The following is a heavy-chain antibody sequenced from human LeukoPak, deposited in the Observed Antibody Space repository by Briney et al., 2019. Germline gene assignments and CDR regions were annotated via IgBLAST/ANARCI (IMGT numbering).Heavy chain of an antibody. J-gene: IGHJ4*02. Sequence: PSETLSLTCTVSGGSISSSTYYLGWFRQPPGKGLEWIVSLSYRGGTYSPPSLSSRFTLYVDTSESPFSLNLTPLAAADTAVYYCARQVYSGGWYGPFDYWGQGTLVTVSS. CDR3: ARQVYSGGWYGPFDY. D-gene: IGHD6-19*01. CDR1: GGSISSSTYY. CDR2: LSYRGGT. V-gene: IGHV4-39*01.